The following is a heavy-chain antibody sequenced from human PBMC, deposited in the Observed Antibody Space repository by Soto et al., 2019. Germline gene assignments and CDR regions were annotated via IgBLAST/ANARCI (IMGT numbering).Heavy chain of an antibody. V-gene: IGHV1-69*01. CDR1: GGTFSSYA. D-gene: IGHD6-19*01. Sequence: QVQLVQSGAEVKKPGSSVKVSCKASGGTFSSYAISWVRQAPGQGLEWMGGIIPIFGTANYAQKFQGRVTITADESTSTAYMELSSLRSEDTAVYYCARDVGGRIAVAGTVNYYYGMDVWGQGTTVTVSS. CDR2: IIPIFGTA. CDR3: ARDVGGRIAVAGTVNYYYGMDV. J-gene: IGHJ6*02.